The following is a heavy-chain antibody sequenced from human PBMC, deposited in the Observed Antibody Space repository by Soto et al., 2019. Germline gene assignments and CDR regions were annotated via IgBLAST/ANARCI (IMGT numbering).Heavy chain of an antibody. D-gene: IGHD2-15*01. Sequence: SENLSLTCTVSGGSISSGGYYWSWVRQHPGKGLEWIGYIYYSGSTYYNPSLKSRVTISVDTSKNQFSLKLSSVTAADTAVYYCARDQWEVVASYYYGMDVWGQGTTVTVS. CDR2: IYYSGST. CDR3: ARDQWEVVASYYYGMDV. J-gene: IGHJ6*02. CDR1: GGSISSGGYY. V-gene: IGHV4-31*03.